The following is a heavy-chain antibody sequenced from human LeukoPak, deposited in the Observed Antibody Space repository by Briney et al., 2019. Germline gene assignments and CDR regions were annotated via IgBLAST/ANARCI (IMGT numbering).Heavy chain of an antibody. Sequence: ASVKVSCKASGGTFSSYAINWVRQATGQGLEWMGWMNPNSGNTGYAQKFQGRVTMTRNTSISTAYMELSSLRSEDTAVYYCARDSSGWYHWFDPWGQGTLVTVSS. J-gene: IGHJ5*02. CDR3: ARDSSGWYHWFDP. CDR2: MNPNSGNT. D-gene: IGHD6-19*01. V-gene: IGHV1-8*02. CDR1: GGTFSSYA.